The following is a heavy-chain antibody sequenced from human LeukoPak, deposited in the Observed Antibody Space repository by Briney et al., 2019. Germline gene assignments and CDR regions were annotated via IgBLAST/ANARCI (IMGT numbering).Heavy chain of an antibody. CDR3: ARRGEGAFDI. D-gene: IGHD2-21*01. Sequence: NSSETLSLTCTVSGGSISSYYWSWIRQPPGKGLEWIGYIYYSGSTYYNPSLKSRVTISVDTSKNQFSLKLSSVTAADTAVYYCARRGEGAFDIWGQGTMVTVSS. CDR1: GGSISSYY. V-gene: IGHV4-59*08. J-gene: IGHJ3*02. CDR2: IYYSGST.